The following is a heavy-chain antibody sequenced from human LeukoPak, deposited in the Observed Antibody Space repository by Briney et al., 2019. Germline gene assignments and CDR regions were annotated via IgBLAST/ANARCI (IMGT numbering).Heavy chain of an antibody. Sequence: GGSLRLSCAASGFTFSSYSMNWVRQAPGKGLEWVSSISSSSSYIYYADSVKGRFTISRDNAKNSLYLQMNSLRAEDTAVYYCARVKLRGFSENSYYFDYWGQGTLVTVSS. CDR3: ARVKLRGFSENSYYFDY. V-gene: IGHV3-21*01. J-gene: IGHJ4*02. CDR1: GFTFSSYS. D-gene: IGHD4-23*01. CDR2: ISSSSSYI.